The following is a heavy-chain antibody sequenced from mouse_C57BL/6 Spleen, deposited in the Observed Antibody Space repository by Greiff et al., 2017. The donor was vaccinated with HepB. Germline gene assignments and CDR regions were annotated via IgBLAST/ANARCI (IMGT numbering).Heavy chain of an antibody. CDR3: ARDRDYGDVDY. J-gene: IGHJ2*01. D-gene: IGHD2-4*01. Sequence: EVKLVESEGGLVQPGSSMKLSCTASGFTFSDYYMAWVRQVPEKGLEWVANINYDGSSTYYLDSLKSRFIISRDNAKNILYLQMSSLKSEDTATYYCARDRDYGDVDYWGQGTTLTVSS. V-gene: IGHV5-16*01. CDR2: INYDGSST. CDR1: GFTFSDYY.